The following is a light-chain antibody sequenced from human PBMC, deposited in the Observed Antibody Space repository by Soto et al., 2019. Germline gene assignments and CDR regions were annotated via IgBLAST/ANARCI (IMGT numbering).Light chain of an antibody. Sequence: EVVLTQSPATLSVSPGAGATLSCRASQSVGSNLAWYQQKPGQTPRVLIYGASTRAIGIPARFSGSGFGTEFTLTISSLQSEDFAVYYCHQYNIWPPLLFGGGTKVDIK. CDR1: QSVGSN. CDR2: GAS. CDR3: HQYNIWPPLL. J-gene: IGKJ4*01. V-gene: IGKV3-15*01.